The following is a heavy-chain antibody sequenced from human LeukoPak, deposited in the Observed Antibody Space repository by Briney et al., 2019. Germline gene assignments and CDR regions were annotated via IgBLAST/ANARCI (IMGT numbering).Heavy chain of an antibody. CDR1: GFTFSSYA. CDR2: ISYDGSNK. D-gene: IGHD1-26*01. CDR3: ARDRVGATDYFDY. J-gene: IGHJ4*02. Sequence: GGSLRLSCAASGFTFSSYAMHWVRRAPGKGLEWVAVISYDGSNKYYADSVKGRFTISRDNSKNTLYLQMNSLRAEDTAVYYCARDRVGATDYFDYWGQGTLVTVSS. V-gene: IGHV3-30-3*01.